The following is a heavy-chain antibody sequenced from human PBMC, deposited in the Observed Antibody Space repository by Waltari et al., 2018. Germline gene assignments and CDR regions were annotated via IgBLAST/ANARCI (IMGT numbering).Heavy chain of an antibody. CDR1: GFTFSSYG. J-gene: IGHJ6*03. D-gene: IGHD5-18*01. Sequence: QVQLVESGGGVVQPGRSLRLSCAASGFTFSSYGLHWVRQAPDKGLEWVAVIWYDGSNQYYADSVKGRFTISRDNSKNTLYLQMNSLRAEDTAVYYCAKAQTGYSYGHYYYYMDVWGKGTTVTVSS. V-gene: IGHV3-33*06. CDR3: AKAQTGYSYGHYYYYMDV. CDR2: IWYDGSNQ.